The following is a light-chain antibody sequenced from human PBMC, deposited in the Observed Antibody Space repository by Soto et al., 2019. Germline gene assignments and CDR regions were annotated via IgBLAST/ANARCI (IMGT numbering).Light chain of an antibody. V-gene: IGKV4-1*01. Sequence: DIVMTQSPDSLAVSLGERATINCRSSQSVLYNSNNKSYLAWYQQKPGQPPKLLIYWASTRESGVPDRFSGSGSGTDFTLTISSLQAEDVAVYYCQQYYSTPPYTFGQGIKLEIK. CDR3: QQYYSTPPYT. CDR1: QSVLYNSNNKSY. J-gene: IGKJ2*01. CDR2: WAS.